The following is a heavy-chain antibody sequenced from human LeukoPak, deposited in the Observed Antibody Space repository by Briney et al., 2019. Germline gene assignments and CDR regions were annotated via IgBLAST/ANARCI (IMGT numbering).Heavy chain of an antibody. J-gene: IGHJ4*02. CDR3: AKSLAMATGPNY. Sequence: GGSLRLSCAASGFTFSSYSMNWVRQAPGKGLEWVSSISSSSSYIYYADSVKGRFTISRDNAKNSLYLQMNSLRAEDTALYYCAKSLAMATGPNYWGQGTLVTVSS. CDR1: GFTFSSYS. V-gene: IGHV3-21*04. D-gene: IGHD5-18*01. CDR2: ISSSSSYI.